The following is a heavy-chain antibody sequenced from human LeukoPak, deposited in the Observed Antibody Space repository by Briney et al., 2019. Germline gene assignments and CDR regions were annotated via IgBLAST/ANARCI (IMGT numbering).Heavy chain of an antibody. CDR3: ARDAEIYCSSTSCQYFDY. J-gene: IGHJ4*02. Sequence: GGSLRLSCAASGFTFSSYGMHWVRQAPGKGLEWVAVIWYDGSNKYYADSVKGRFTISRDNSKNTLYLQMNSLRAEDTAVYYCARDAEIYCSSTSCQYFDYWGQGTLVTVSS. CDR2: IWYDGSNK. CDR1: GFTFSSYG. D-gene: IGHD2-2*01. V-gene: IGHV3-33*01.